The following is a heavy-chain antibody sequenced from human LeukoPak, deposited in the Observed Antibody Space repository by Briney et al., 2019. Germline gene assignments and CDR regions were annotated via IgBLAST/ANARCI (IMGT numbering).Heavy chain of an antibody. CDR3: ARAMGIAVAGTLYYYYMDV. J-gene: IGHJ6*03. CDR2: INPNSGGT. D-gene: IGHD6-19*01. Sequence: ASVKVSCKASGYTFTGHYMHWVRQAPGQGLEWMGWINPNSGGTNYAQKFQGRVTMTRDTSISTAYMELSRLRSDDTAVYYCARAMGIAVAGTLYYYYMDVWGKGTTVTVSS. CDR1: GYTFTGHY. V-gene: IGHV1-2*02.